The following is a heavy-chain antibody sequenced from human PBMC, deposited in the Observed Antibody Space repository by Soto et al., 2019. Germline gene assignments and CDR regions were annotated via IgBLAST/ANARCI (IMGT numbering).Heavy chain of an antibody. Sequence: EVQLLESGGGLVQPGGSLRLSCAASGFTFSSYAMRWVRQAPGKGLEWVSAISGSGDSTYYADSVKGRFTTSRDNSKNTRYLQMNSLGAGATAVYYCARRGSGSYYDYWGQGTLVTVSS. J-gene: IGHJ4*02. CDR3: ARRGSGSYYDY. D-gene: IGHD1-26*01. V-gene: IGHV3-23*01. CDR2: ISGSGDST. CDR1: GFTFSSYA.